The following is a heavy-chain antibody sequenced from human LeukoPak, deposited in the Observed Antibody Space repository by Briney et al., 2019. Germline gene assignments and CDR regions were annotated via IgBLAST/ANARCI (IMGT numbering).Heavy chain of an antibody. Sequence: PGGSLRLSCAASGFTFTNYWMSWVRQAPGKGLEWVANIKEDGSEKSYVDSVKGRFTISRDNAKNSLHLQMNSLRAEDTAVYYCARGGSYRFDYWGQGTLVTVSS. CDR3: ARGGSYRFDY. D-gene: IGHD1-26*01. J-gene: IGHJ4*02. CDR2: IKEDGSEK. CDR1: GFTFTNYW. V-gene: IGHV3-7*01.